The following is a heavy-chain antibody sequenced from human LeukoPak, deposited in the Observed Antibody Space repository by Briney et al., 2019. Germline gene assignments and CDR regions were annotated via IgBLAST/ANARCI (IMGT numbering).Heavy chain of an antibody. V-gene: IGHV3-11*01. CDR1: GFTFSDYY. CDR3: ARDTYYYDSSPYTFDY. D-gene: IGHD3-22*01. Sequence: GGSLRLSCAASGFTFSDYYMSWIRQAPGKGLEWVSYSSSSGSTIHYADSVKGRFTISRDNAKNSLYLQMDSLRAEDTAVYYCARDTYYYDSSPYTFDYWGQGTLVTVSS. J-gene: IGHJ4*02. CDR2: SSSSGSTI.